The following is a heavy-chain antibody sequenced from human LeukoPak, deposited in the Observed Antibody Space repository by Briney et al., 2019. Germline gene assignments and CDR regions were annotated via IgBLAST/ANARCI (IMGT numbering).Heavy chain of an antibody. Sequence: GGSLRLSCAASGFTFSNCSMNSVRQAPGKGLEWVSSISSSSSFIYYADSVKGRFTISRDNAKNSLYLQMNSLRAEDTAVYYCARGGRTTAELIDYWGQGTLVTVSS. V-gene: IGHV3-21*01. CDR1: GFTFSNCS. CDR3: ARGGRTTAELIDY. CDR2: ISSSSSFI. J-gene: IGHJ4*02. D-gene: IGHD4-17*01.